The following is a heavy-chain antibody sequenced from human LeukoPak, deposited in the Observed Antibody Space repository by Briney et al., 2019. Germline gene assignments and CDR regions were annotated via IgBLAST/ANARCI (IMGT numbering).Heavy chain of an antibody. J-gene: IGHJ4*02. CDR1: GFTFSGYS. CDR3: ARLGGNYLSYYFDY. V-gene: IGHV3-21*01. Sequence: PGGSLRLSCAASGFTFSGYSMNWVRQAPGKGLEWVSSISSISTYIYYADSVKGRFTISRDNAKNSLYLQMNSLRAEDTAVYYCARLGGNYLSYYFDYWGQGTLVTVSS. CDR2: ISSISTYI. D-gene: IGHD1-26*01.